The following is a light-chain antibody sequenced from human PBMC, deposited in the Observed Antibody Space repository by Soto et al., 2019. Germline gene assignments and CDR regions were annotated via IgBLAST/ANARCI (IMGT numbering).Light chain of an antibody. CDR2: GAS. J-gene: IGKJ1*01. V-gene: IGKV3-20*01. CDR1: QSISSSY. CDR3: QQYGSSRWT. Sequence: EIVLTQSPGTLSLSPGEGATLSCRASQSISSSYLAWYQHNRGQAPRLLIYGASTSAAGTPDRFSGSGSGTDFTLTISRLEPEDFAVYYCQQYGSSRWTCGQGTKVEIK.